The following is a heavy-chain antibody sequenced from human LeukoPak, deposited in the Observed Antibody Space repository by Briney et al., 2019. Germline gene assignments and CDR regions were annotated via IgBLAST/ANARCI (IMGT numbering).Heavy chain of an antibody. V-gene: IGHV3-33*01. D-gene: IGHD6-13*01. CDR3: ARGSGYSSSWLDY. CDR2: IWYDGGNK. CDR1: GFTFSSYG. Sequence: GGSLRLSCAASGFTFSSYGMHWVRQAPGKGLEWVAVIWYDGGNKYYADSVKGRFTISRDNSKNTLYLQMNSLRAEDTAVYYCARGSGYSSSWLDYWGQGTLVTVSS. J-gene: IGHJ4*02.